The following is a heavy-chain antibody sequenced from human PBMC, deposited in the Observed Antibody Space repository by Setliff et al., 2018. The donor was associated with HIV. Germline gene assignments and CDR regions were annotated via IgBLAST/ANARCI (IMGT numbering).Heavy chain of an antibody. Sequence: LSLTCAVSGYSIGSGSFWGWIRQPPGKGLEWIATIPHNGGTYYNPDPSLTGRVTISVDTSKNQFSLKLAFVTAADTAVYYCARYSTLTTNFDYWGQGTLVTVSS. V-gene: IGHV4-38-2*01. CDR1: GYSIGSGSF. CDR3: ARYSTLTTNFDY. J-gene: IGHJ4*02. D-gene: IGHD4-17*01. CDR2: IPHNGGT.